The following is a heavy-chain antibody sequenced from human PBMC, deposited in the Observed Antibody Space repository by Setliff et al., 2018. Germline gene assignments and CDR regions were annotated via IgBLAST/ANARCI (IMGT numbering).Heavy chain of an antibody. D-gene: IGHD6-13*01. Sequence: SETLSLTCTVSGGSISSYYWSWIRQPPGKGLEWIGYIYYSGSTNYSPSLKSRVTISVDTSKNQFSLKLTSVTAADTAVYYCARGGSWYGSSFDSWGQGRLVTRLL. CDR3: ARGGSWYGSSFDS. V-gene: IGHV4-59*01. CDR2: IYYSGST. CDR1: GGSISSYY. J-gene: IGHJ4*02.